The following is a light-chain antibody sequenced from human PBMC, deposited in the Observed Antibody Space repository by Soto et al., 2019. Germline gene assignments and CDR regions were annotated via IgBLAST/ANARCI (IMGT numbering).Light chain of an antibody. J-gene: IGKJ5*01. V-gene: IGKV1-12*02. CDR2: GAS. Sequence: DIQMTQSPSSVSASVGDRVTITCRASQDVSNWLAWYQQKPGKAPKLLISGASSLQSGVPSRFSGSGSGTDFSLTISSLQPEDFATYFCQQANIFPSFGQGTRLEIK. CDR1: QDVSNW. CDR3: QQANIFPS.